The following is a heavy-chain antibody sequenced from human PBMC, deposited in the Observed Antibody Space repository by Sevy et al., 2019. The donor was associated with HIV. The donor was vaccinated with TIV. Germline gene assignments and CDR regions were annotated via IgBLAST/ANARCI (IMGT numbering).Heavy chain of an antibody. D-gene: IGHD6-13*01. CDR1: GFAFSNYYA. CDR3: AKKPLAAPGTLLFDY. V-gene: IGHV3-23*01. CDR2: ISGSGGST. Sequence: GGSLRLSCAASGFAFSNYYAMHWVRQAPGKGLEWVSVISGSGGSTYYADSVKGRFTISRDNSKNTLYLQMNSLRAEDTAVYYCAKKPLAAPGTLLFDYWGQGTLVTVSS. J-gene: IGHJ4*02.